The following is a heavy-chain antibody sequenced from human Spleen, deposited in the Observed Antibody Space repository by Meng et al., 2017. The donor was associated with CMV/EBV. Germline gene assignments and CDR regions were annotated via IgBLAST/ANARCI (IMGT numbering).Heavy chain of an antibody. Sequence: SVKVSCKASGYTFTSYDINWVRQAPGQGLEWVGRIIPFGGLTNYGQKFQGRVTIIADKSTSTAYMGLSSLRSDDTAIYYCARGRVKDYPLTFWGQGTLVTVSS. CDR1: GYTFTSYD. D-gene: IGHD2-15*01. CDR3: ARGRVKDYPLTF. CDR2: IIPFGGLT. J-gene: IGHJ4*02. V-gene: IGHV1-69*04.